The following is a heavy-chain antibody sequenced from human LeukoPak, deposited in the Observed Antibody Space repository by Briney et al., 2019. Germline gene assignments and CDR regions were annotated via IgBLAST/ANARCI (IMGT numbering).Heavy chain of an antibody. CDR2: ISTSSITI. V-gene: IGHV3-48*01. D-gene: IGHD4-17*01. CDR1: GFTFSSNS. Sequence: GGSLGLSCAASGFTFSSNSMSWVRQAPGKGLEWVSYISTSSITIKYADAVKGRFTISRDNSKNTLYLQMNSLRAEDTAVYYCAKEDYGDYYFDYWGQGTLVTVSS. CDR3: AKEDYGDYYFDY. J-gene: IGHJ4*02.